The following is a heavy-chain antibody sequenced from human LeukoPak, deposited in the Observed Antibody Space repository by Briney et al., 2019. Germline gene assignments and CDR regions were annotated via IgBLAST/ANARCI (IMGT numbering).Heavy chain of an antibody. CDR3: ARGAAGDFDY. D-gene: IGHD6-19*01. CDR2: INGDGSST. Sequence: PGGSLRLSCAASGFTFSSYWMHWVRQAPGKGLVWISRINGDGSSTNYADSVKGRFTISRDNAKNTLYLQMNSLRAEDTAVYYCARGAAGDFDYWGQGTLVTVSS. V-gene: IGHV3-74*01. CDR1: GFTFSSYW. J-gene: IGHJ4*02.